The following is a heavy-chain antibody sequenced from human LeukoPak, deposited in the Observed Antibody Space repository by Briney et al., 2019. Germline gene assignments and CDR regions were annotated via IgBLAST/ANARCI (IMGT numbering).Heavy chain of an antibody. CDR2: INHSGST. CDR1: GGSFSGYY. V-gene: IGHV4-34*01. CDR3: ARGRPNYYGSGSYYKYYFDY. Sequence: PSETLSLTCAVYGGSFSGYYWSWIRQPPGKGLDWIGEINHSGSTNYNPSLKSRVTISVDTSKNQFSLKLSSVTAADTAVYYCARGRPNYYGSGSYYKYYFDYWGQGTLVTVSS. D-gene: IGHD3-10*01. J-gene: IGHJ4*02.